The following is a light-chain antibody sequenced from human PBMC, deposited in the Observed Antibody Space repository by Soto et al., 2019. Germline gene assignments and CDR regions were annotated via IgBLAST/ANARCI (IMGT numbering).Light chain of an antibody. J-gene: IGLJ1*01. CDR2: DVS. V-gene: IGLV2-14*01. Sequence: QSALTQPASVSGSPGQSIAISCTGTSSDVGGYNYVSWYQQHPGKAPKLMVYDVSNRPSGVSNRFPGSKSGNTASLTISGPQAEDEADYYCSSYTSSSTYVFGTGTKLTVL. CDR1: SSDVGGYNY. CDR3: SSYTSSSTYV.